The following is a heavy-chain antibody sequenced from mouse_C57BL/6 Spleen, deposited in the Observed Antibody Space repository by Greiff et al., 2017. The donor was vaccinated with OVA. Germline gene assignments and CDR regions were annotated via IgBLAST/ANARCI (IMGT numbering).Heavy chain of an antibody. CDR1: GFSLTSYG. D-gene: IGHD2-4*01. CDR2: IWSGGST. V-gene: IGHV2-2*01. CDR3: ARVYDYDGAY. Sequence: VKLVESGPGLVQPSQSLSITCTVSGFSLTSYGVHWVRQSPGKGLEWLGVIWSGGSTDYNAAFISRLSISKDNSKSQVFFKMNSLQADDTAIYYCARVYDYDGAYWGQGTLVTVSA. J-gene: IGHJ3*01.